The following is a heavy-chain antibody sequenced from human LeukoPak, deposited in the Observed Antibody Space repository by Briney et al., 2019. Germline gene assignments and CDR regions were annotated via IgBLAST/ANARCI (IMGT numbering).Heavy chain of an antibody. V-gene: IGHV3-9*01. J-gene: IGHJ4*02. CDR2: ISWNSGSI. CDR1: GFTFDDYA. Sequence: GGSLRLSCAASGFTFDDYAMHWVRQAPGKGLEWVSGISWNSGSIGYADSVKGRFTISRDNAKNSLYLQMNSLRAEDTAVYYCARAYYYGSGYDYWGQGTLVTVSS. CDR3: ARAYYYGSGYDY. D-gene: IGHD3-10*01.